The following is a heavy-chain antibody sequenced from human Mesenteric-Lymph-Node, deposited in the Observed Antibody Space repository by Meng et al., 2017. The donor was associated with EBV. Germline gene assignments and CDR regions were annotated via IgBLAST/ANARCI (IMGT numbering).Heavy chain of an antibody. CDR3: ARGGVSNLDY. V-gene: IGHV3-13*01. CDR2: IGAAGDT. Sequence: QPVESGVVLLPTGGSLSTSCAASGFPFSSYDMHWVRQVTGNGLEWVSAIGAAGDTYYPDSMKGRFTISRENAKNSFYLQMNSLRTGDTAIYYCARGGVSNLDYWGQGTLVTVSS. J-gene: IGHJ4*02. CDR1: GFPFSSYD. D-gene: IGHD3-3*02.